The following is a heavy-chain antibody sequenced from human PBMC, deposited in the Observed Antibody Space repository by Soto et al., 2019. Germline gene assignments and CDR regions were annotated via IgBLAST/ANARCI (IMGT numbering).Heavy chain of an antibody. J-gene: IGHJ4*02. CDR3: AGSGGGLDY. CDR1: GFTVSNYH. V-gene: IGHV3-66*01. Sequence: EVQLVESGGGLVQPGESLRLSCAASGFTVSNYHMTWVRQAPGKGLEWVSAVYADGATSHADSVKDRFTVSRDNSRNTLKLQMSGLRAEDTAVYFGAGSGGGLDYWGQGTLVTVSS. CDR2: VYADGAT. D-gene: IGHD3-10*01.